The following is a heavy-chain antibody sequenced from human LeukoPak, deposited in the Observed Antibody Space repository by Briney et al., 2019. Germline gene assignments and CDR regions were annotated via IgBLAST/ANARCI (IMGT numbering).Heavy chain of an antibody. Sequence: SETLSLTCTVSGGSISSYYWSWIRQPPGKGLEWIGYTYTSGSTNYNPSLKSRVTISVDTSKNQFSLKLSSVTAADTAVYYCARHPEYSSSLYLFDPWGQGTLVTVSS. CDR2: TYTSGST. J-gene: IGHJ5*02. D-gene: IGHD6-6*01. CDR1: GGSISSYY. CDR3: ARHPEYSSSLYLFDP. V-gene: IGHV4-4*09.